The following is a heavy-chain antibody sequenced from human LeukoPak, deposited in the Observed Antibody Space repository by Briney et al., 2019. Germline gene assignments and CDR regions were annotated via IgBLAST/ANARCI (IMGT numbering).Heavy chain of an antibody. D-gene: IGHD4-17*01. CDR3: ARVPLPTTVTTTPYFFDY. Sequence: SVKVSCKASGGTFSSYAISWVRQAPGQGLEWMGGIIPIFGTANYAQKLQGRVTMTTDTSTSTAYMELRSLRSDDTAVYYCARVPLPTTVTTTPYFFDYWGQGTLVTVSS. CDR1: GGTFSSYA. J-gene: IGHJ4*02. V-gene: IGHV1-69*05. CDR2: IIPIFGTA.